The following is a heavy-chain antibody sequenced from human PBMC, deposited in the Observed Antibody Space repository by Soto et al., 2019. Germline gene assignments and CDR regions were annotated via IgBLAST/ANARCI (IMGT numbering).Heavy chain of an antibody. CDR3: DRPFDYYGMDV. CDR2: IYHAGSV. V-gene: IGHV4-38-2*01. CDR1: GYSIGSGYY. Sequence: SETLSLTCAVSGYSIGSGYYWAWIRQSPGKGLEWIGSIYHAGSVYYNPSLNGRVALSMDTSKNHFSLKLTSVTAADTAAYYCDRPFDYYGMDVWGQGTTVTVSS. J-gene: IGHJ6*02.